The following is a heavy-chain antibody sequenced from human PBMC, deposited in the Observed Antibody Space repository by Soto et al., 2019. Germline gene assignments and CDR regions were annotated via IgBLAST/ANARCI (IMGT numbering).Heavy chain of an antibody. CDR1: GFTFSSYG. Sequence: GGSLRLSCAASGFTFSSYGMHWVRQAPGKGLEWVAVIWYDGSNKYYADSVKGRFTISRDNSKNTLYLQMNSLRAEDTAVYYCARDLYYDSSGPIDYWGQGTLVTVSS. D-gene: IGHD3-22*01. J-gene: IGHJ4*02. CDR2: IWYDGSNK. V-gene: IGHV3-33*01. CDR3: ARDLYYDSSGPIDY.